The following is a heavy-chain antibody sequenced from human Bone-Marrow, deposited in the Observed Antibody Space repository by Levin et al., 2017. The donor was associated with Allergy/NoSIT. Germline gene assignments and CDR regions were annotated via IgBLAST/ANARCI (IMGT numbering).Heavy chain of an antibody. Sequence: GESLKISCAASGFTFDDYTMHWVRQRPGKALEWVSLISWEGVIPNLANPVEGRFPTSRDNSKNSLYLQMNRLRTEDTAFYFCVKQGDCGGDCYPDYWGKGTLVTVSS. J-gene: IGHJ4*02. V-gene: IGHV3-43*01. CDR2: ISWEGVIP. CDR3: VKQGDCGGDCYPDY. D-gene: IGHD2-21*02. CDR1: GFTFDDYT.